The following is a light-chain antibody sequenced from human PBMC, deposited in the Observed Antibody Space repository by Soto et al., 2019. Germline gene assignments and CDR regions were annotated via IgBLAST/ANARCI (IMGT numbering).Light chain of an antibody. Sequence: QSALAQPASVSGSPGQSITISCTGSSSDIGHYNFVSWYQQHPGRAPKLLIFGVTNRPSGISDRFSGSKSGATASLTISGLQADDESDYYCSSYTTTNSLGFGTGTKLTVL. V-gene: IGLV2-14*03. J-gene: IGLJ1*01. CDR2: GVT. CDR1: SSDIGHYNF. CDR3: SSYTTTNSLG.